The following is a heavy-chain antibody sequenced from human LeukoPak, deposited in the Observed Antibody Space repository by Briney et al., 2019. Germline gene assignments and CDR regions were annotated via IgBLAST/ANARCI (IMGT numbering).Heavy chain of an antibody. J-gene: IGHJ4*02. Sequence: GGSLRLSCAASGFTFSSYWMSWVRQTPGKGLEWVANIKQDGSDKYYEDSVKGRFSISRDNAKNSLSLQMNSLRAEDTAVYYCARGRARADYWGQGTLVTVSS. D-gene: IGHD5-12*01. CDR3: ARGRARADY. V-gene: IGHV3-7*01. CDR1: GFTFSSYW. CDR2: IKQDGSDK.